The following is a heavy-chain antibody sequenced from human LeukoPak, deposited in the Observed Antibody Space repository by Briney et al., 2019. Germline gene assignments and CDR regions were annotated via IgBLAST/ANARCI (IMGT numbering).Heavy chain of an antibody. V-gene: IGHV4-34*01. CDR2: INHSGST. CDR1: GGSFSGYY. Sequence: SETLSLTCAVYGGSFSGYYWSWIRQPPGKGLEWNGEINHSGSTNYNPSLKSRVTISVDTSKNQFSLKLSSVTAADTAVYYCARGPYCSGGSCYSQGYYYGMDVWGKGTTVTVSS. CDR3: ARGPYCSGGSCYSQGYYYGMDV. J-gene: IGHJ6*04. D-gene: IGHD2-15*01.